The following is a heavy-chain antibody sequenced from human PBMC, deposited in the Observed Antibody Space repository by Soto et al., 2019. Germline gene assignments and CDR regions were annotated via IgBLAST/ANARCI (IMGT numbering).Heavy chain of an antibody. V-gene: IGHV1-69*01. CDR1: GGTFSSYT. J-gene: IGHJ3*02. CDR3: ARDGAVTSTRPRGAFDI. CDR2: IVPLFGTT. D-gene: IGHD6-6*01. Sequence: QVQLVQSGAEVKKPGSSVKVSCKASGGTFSSYTFSWVRQAPGQGLEWMGGIVPLFGTTTDAKIFQGRVTISADESTSTVYMELSSLRSDDSAMYYCARDGAVTSTRPRGAFDIWGPGTVITVSS.